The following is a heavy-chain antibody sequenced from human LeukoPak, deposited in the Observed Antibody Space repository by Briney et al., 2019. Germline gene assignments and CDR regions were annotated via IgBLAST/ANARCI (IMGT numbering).Heavy chain of an antibody. J-gene: IGHJ6*03. CDR2: ISSSGSTI. Sequence: GGSLRLSCAAFGFTFSDYYMSWIRQAPGKGLEWVSYISSSGSTIYYADSVKGRFTISRDNAKNSMYLQMNILRAEDTAVYYCARDREVRESRYNYYYYMDVCGKGTTVTVSS. D-gene: IGHD3-10*01. CDR3: ARDREVRESRYNYYYYMDV. CDR1: GFTFSDYY. V-gene: IGHV3-11*04.